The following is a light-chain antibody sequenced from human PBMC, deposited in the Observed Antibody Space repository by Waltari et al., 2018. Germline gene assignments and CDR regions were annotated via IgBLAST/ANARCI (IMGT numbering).Light chain of an antibody. CDR2: EVS. CDR1: SRDIGAYNY. CDR3: SSYTSRNTWV. V-gene: IGLV2-14*01. Sequence: QSAITQPASVSGSPGQSITIACSGNSRDIGAYNYGSWCQRHPGKAPKLIIFEVSNRPSGVSNRFSGSKSGNTASLTISGLQAEDDAHYYCSSYTSRNTWVFGGGTKLTVL. J-gene: IGLJ3*02.